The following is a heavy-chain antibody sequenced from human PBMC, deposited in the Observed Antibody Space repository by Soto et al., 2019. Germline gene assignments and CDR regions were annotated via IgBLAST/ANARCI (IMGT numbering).Heavy chain of an antibody. V-gene: IGHV3-23*02. CDR3: VRWSYLDY. J-gene: IGHJ4*02. D-gene: IGHD3-3*01. CDR1: GFRFFSYA. CDR2: ISGGGGKT. Sequence: PGWSLRLSRAAPGFRFFSYALSWVRPAPGEGVGWVSTISGGGGKTFYGDSGKGRFSTSRDNSKKMLYLQMNNLRGDDKAVYYCVRWSYLDYWGQGTRVTVSS.